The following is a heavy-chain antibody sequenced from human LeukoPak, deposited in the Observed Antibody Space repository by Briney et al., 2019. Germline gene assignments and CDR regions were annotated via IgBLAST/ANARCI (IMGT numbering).Heavy chain of an antibody. CDR3: ARAGYCSGGSCHTGALDI. CDR2: ISPYNDNA. CDR1: AYTFTING. V-gene: IGHV1-18*01. D-gene: IGHD2-15*01. Sequence: ASVTVTFTSSAYTFTINGITWVRQAPGQGQEWMGWISPYNDNANYARKLQGRVTMTTDTSTSTAYMELRSLRSDDTAVYYCARAGYCSGGSCHTGALDIWGQGTMVTGSS. J-gene: IGHJ3*02.